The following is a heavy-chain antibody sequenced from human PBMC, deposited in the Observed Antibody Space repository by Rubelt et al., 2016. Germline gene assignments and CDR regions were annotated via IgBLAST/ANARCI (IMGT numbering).Heavy chain of an antibody. CDR2: ISGSGGST. J-gene: IGHJ4*02. D-gene: IGHD2-15*01. V-gene: IGHV3-23*01. CDR3: ANLLETLDY. Sequence: LEWVSAISGSGGSTYYADSVKGRFTISRDNSKNTLYLQMNSLRAEDTAVYYCANLLETLDYWGQGTLVTVSS.